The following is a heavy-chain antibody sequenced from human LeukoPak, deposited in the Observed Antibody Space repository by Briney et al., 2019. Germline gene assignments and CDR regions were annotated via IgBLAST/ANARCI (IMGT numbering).Heavy chain of an antibody. V-gene: IGHV3-9*01. CDR1: GFTFSSYW. Sequence: PGGSLRLSCAASGFTFSSYWMSWVRQAPGKGLEWVSGISWNSGSIGYADSVKGRFTISRDNAKNSLYLQMNSLRAEDTALYYCAKGEYYYDSSGYPIDYWGQGTLVTVSS. J-gene: IGHJ4*02. CDR2: ISWNSGSI. D-gene: IGHD3-22*01. CDR3: AKGEYYYDSSGYPIDY.